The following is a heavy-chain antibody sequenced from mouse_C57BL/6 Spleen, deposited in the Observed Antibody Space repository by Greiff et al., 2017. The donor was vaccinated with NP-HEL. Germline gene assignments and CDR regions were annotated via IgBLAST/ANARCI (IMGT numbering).Heavy chain of an antibody. Sequence: VHLVESGPGLVQPSQSLSITCTVSGFSLTSYGVHWVRQSPGKGLEWLGVIWSGGSTDYNAAFISRLSISKDNSKSQVFFKMNSLQADDTAIYYCAALTTVVARAMDYWGQGTSVTVSS. D-gene: IGHD1-1*01. CDR2: IWSGGST. CDR1: GFSLTSYG. J-gene: IGHJ4*01. CDR3: AALTTVVARAMDY. V-gene: IGHV2-2*01.